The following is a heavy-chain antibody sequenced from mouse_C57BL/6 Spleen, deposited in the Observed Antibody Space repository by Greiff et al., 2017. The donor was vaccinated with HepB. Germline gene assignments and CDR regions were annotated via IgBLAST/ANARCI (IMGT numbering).Heavy chain of an antibody. Sequence: QVQLQQSGAELVRPGASVTLSCKASGYTFTDYEMHWVKQTPVHGLEWIGAIDPETGGTAYNQKFKGKAILTADKSSSTAYLELRRLTSVDSAVYYCTRGGLRRRDAMDYWGQGTSVTVSS. CDR3: TRGGLRRRDAMDY. CDR1: GYTFTDYE. CDR2: IDPETGGT. J-gene: IGHJ4*01. D-gene: IGHD2-4*01. V-gene: IGHV1-15*01.